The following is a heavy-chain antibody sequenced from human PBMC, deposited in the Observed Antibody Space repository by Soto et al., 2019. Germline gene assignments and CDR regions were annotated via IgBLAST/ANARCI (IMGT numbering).Heavy chain of an antibody. V-gene: IGHV3-30-3*01. CDR2: ISYDGSNK. D-gene: IGHD6-13*01. J-gene: IGHJ4*02. CDR3: ARDGYSSSLSPYFDY. CDR1: GFTFSSYA. Sequence: QVQLVESGGGVVQPGRSLRLSCAASGFTFSSYAMHWVRQAPGKGLERVAVISYDGSNKYYADSVKGRFTISRDNSKNTLYLQMNSLRAEDTAVYYCARDGYSSSLSPYFDYWGQGTLVTVSS.